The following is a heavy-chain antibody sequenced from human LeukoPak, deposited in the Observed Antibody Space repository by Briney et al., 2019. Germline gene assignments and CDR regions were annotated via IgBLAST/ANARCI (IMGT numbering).Heavy chain of an antibody. CDR1: GGSFSGYY. Sequence: ASETLSLTCAVYGGSFSGYYWSWIRQPPGKGLEWIGEINHRVSTNYNPSLKSRVTISVDTSKNQFSLKLSSVTAADTAVYYCARWEGGSYYDFDYWGQGTLVTLSS. V-gene: IGHV4-34*01. D-gene: IGHD1-26*01. J-gene: IGHJ4*02. CDR2: INHRVST. CDR3: ARWEGGSYYDFDY.